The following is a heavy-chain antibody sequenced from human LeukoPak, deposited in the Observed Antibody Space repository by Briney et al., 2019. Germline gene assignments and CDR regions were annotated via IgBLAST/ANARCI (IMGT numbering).Heavy chain of an antibody. CDR2: IYYSGST. Sequence: SSETLSLTCTVSGGSISSGGYYWSWIRQHPGKGLEWIGYIYYSGSTYYNPSLKSRVTISVDTSKNQFSLKLSSVTAADTAVYYCARERTLLYYFDYWGQGTLVTVSS. CDR1: GGSISSGGYY. D-gene: IGHD3/OR15-3a*01. V-gene: IGHV4-31*03. J-gene: IGHJ4*02. CDR3: ARERTLLYYFDY.